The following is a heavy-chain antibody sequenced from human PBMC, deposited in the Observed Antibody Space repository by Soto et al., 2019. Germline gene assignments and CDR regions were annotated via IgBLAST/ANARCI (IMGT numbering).Heavy chain of an antibody. CDR3: AKDRYDVFLADSVANNWFSP. D-gene: IGHD3-3*01. V-gene: IGHV3-23*01. CDR1: GFTFGDYA. J-gene: IGHJ5*02. CDR2: ISGSGGRT. Sequence: GGSLRLSCAASGFTFGDYAMHWVRQAPGQGLEWVSTISGSGGRTYYADSVKGRFTVSRDNSNNTLYLQMNSLRAEDTALYFCAKDRYDVFLADSVANNWFSPWGQGTLVTVSS.